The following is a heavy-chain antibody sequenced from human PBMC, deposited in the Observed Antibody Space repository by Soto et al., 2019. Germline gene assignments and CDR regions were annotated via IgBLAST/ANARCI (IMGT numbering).Heavy chain of an antibody. J-gene: IGHJ4*02. D-gene: IGHD2-15*01. Sequence: PGGSLRLSCAASGFTFSDYYMSWIRQAPGKGLEWVSYISSSDSTIYYADSVKGRFTISRDNAKNSLYLQMNSLGAEDTAVYYCATGSVVAAPFDYWGQGTLVTVSS. V-gene: IGHV3-11*01. CDR3: ATGSVVAAPFDY. CDR1: GFTFSDYY. CDR2: ISSSDSTI.